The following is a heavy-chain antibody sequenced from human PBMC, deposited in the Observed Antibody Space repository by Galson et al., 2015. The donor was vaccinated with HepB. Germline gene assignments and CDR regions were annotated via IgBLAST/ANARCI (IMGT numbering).Heavy chain of an antibody. CDR2: IIPIFGTA. Sequence: SVKVSCKASGGTFSSYAISWVRQAPGQGLEWIGGIIPIFGTANYAQKFQGRVTITADKSTSTAYMELSSLRSEDTAVYYCARGYCSSTSCYFDYWGQGTLVTVSS. CDR3: ARGYCSSTSCYFDY. V-gene: IGHV1-69*06. J-gene: IGHJ4*02. CDR1: GGTFSSYA. D-gene: IGHD2-2*01.